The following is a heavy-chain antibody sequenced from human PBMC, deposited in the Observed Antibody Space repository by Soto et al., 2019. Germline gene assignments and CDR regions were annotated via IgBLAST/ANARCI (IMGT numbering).Heavy chain of an antibody. J-gene: IGHJ3*02. CDR1: GYTFTSYG. CDR2: ISAYNGNT. CDR3: ARDQGLLWFGESVAFDI. V-gene: IGHV1-18*01. Sequence: ASVKVSCKASGYTFTSYGISWVRQAPGQGLEWMGWISAYNGNTTYAQKLQGRVTMTTDTSTSTAYMELRSLRSDDTAVYYCARDQGLLWFGESVAFDIWGQGTMVTVSS. D-gene: IGHD3-10*01.